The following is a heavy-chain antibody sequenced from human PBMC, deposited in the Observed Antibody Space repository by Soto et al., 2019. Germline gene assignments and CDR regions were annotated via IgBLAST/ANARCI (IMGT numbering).Heavy chain of an antibody. CDR2: ISSDGNNK. D-gene: IGHD6-19*01. J-gene: IGHJ4*02. CDR3: AVAGAGSLFDF. V-gene: IGHV3-30-3*01. CDR1: GFTFSSYT. Sequence: PGGSLRLSCAASGFTFSSYTMHWVRQAPGKGLEWVAFISSDGNNKFYADSVKGRFTISRDNSKNTLYLQMNSLRAEDTAVYYWAVAGAGSLFDFWGQGTMGTVSS.